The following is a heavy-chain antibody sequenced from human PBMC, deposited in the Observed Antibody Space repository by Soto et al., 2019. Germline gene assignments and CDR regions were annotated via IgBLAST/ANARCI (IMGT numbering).Heavy chain of an antibody. V-gene: IGHV1-69*12. CDR2: IIPIFGTA. CDR1: GGTFSSYA. D-gene: IGHD6-13*01. CDR3: ARLAAAGAEIDP. J-gene: IGHJ5*02. Sequence: QVQLVQSGAEVKKPGSSVKVSCKASGGTFSSYAISWVRQAPGQGLEWMGGIIPIFGTANYAQKFQGRVTITADESTSTAYTELSSLTSEDTAVYYCARLAAAGAEIDPWGQGTLVTVFS.